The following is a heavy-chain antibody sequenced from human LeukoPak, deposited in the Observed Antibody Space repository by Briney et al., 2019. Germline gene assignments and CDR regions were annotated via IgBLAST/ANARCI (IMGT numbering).Heavy chain of an antibody. CDR2: IHPNTGDT. Sequence: ASVKVSCKASGYTFTGYYMHWLRQAPGQGLEWMGWIHPNTGDTHYVQKFQGRVTMTRDTSINTVYMVLSLTSDDTAVYYCARFDQDWGTFDYWGQGTVVTVSS. J-gene: IGHJ4*02. CDR3: ARFDQDWGTFDY. CDR1: GYTFTGYY. V-gene: IGHV1-2*02. D-gene: IGHD7-27*01.